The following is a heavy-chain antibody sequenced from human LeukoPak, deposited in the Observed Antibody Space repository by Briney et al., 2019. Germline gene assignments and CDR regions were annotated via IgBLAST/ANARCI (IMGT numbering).Heavy chain of an antibody. J-gene: IGHJ6*03. CDR1: GFTFSSYS. V-gene: IGHV3-21*01. D-gene: IGHD1-26*01. CDR2: LSSNSSYI. Sequence: PGGSLRLSCAASGFTFSSYSMNLVRQAPGKGLEWVSSLSSNSSYIYYADSVKGRFTISRDNAKNSLYLQMNSLRAEDTAVYYCARDFGSPIGRDYYYYYMDVWGKGTTVTVSS. CDR3: ARDFGSPIGRDYYYYYMDV.